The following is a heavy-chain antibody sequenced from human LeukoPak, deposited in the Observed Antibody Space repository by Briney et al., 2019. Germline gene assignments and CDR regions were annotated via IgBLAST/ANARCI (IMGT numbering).Heavy chain of an antibody. V-gene: IGHV2-5*01. J-gene: IGHJ4*02. CDR1: GFSLSTSGVG. CDR2: IYWNDDK. CDR3: AHIVGTTGTTDY. Sequence: SGPTLVKPTQTLTLTCTFSGFSLSTSGVGVGWIRQPPGKALEWLALIYWNDDKRYSPSLKSRLTTTKDISKNQVVLTMTNIDPVDTATYFCAHIVGTTGTTDYWGQGTLVTVSS. D-gene: IGHD1-1*01.